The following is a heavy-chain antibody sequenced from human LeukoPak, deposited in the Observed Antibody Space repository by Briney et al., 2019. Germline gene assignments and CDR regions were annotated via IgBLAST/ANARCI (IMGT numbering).Heavy chain of an antibody. D-gene: IGHD3-10*01. CDR1: GGSFSGYY. Sequence: SETLSLTCAVYGGSFSGYYWSWIRQPPGKGLEWIGEINHSGSTNYNPSLKSRVTISVDTSKNQFSLKLSSVTAADTAVYYCARVNPYGYYFDYWGQGTLVTVSS. CDR3: ARVNPYGYYFDY. J-gene: IGHJ4*02. CDR2: INHSGST. V-gene: IGHV4-34*01.